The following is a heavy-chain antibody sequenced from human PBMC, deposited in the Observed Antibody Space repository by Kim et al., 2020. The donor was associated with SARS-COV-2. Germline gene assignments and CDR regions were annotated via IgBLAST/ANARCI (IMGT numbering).Heavy chain of an antibody. Sequence: ASVKVSCKASGYSFGSYNMNWVRQAPGQGLEWMGWISTNTGKSTSAQGFTGRFVFSLDTSVSSAYLQISDLKAEDSAVYYCVTDAEYAYMAVWDKGTTVT. CDR3: VTDAEYAYMAV. V-gene: IGHV7-4-1*02. J-gene: IGHJ6*03. CDR1: GYSFGSYN. CDR2: ISTNTGKS. D-gene: IGHD2-2*01.